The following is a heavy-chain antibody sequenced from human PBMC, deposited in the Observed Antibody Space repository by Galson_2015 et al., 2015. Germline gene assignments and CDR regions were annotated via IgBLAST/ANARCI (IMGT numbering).Heavy chain of an antibody. V-gene: IGHV5-51*01. CDR2: LYPADSDT. CDR3: ARLGGGFRSGNRHFDY. J-gene: IGHJ4*02. D-gene: IGHD3-3*01. Sequence: QSGAEVKKPGESLQISCKGSGYSFTNYWVAWVRQMPGKGLEWMGILYPADSDTRYSPSFQGQVTISADKSIYTAYLQWSSLKASDTAMYYCARLGGGFRSGNRHFDYWGQGTLVTVSS. CDR1: GYSFTNYW.